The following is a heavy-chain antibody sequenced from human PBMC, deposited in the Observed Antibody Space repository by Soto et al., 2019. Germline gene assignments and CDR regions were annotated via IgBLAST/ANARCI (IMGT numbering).Heavy chain of an antibody. CDR3: AKDQRDRGYYYDSSGYYLY. J-gene: IGHJ4*02. D-gene: IGHD3-22*01. CDR1: GFTFSSYG. V-gene: IGHV3-30*18. Sequence: GSLRLSCAASGFTFSSYGMHWVRQAPGKGLEWVAVISYDGSNKYYADSVKGRSTISRDNSKNTLCLQMNSLRAEDTAVYYCAKDQRDRGYYYDSSGYYLYWGQGTLVTVSS. CDR2: ISYDGSNK.